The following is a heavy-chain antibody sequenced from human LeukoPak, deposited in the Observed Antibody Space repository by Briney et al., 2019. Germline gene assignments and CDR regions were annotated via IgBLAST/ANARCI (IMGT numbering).Heavy chain of an antibody. Sequence: SETLSLTCTVSGDSISDYYWSWIRQPPGKGLEWIGEVYYSGSTHYNPSLKSRLTISVDTSKNQFSLRLRSVTAADTAMYYCARELDGDGGWFDPWGQGTLVTVSS. CDR3: ARELDGDGGWFDP. J-gene: IGHJ5*02. V-gene: IGHV4-59*01. CDR2: VYYSGST. D-gene: IGHD5-24*01. CDR1: GDSISDYY.